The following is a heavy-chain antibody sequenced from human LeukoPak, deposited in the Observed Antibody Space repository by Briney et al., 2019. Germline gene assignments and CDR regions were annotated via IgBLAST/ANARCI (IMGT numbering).Heavy chain of an antibody. Sequence: SETLSLTCTVSGDSISDYYWSWIRQPPGKGLEWIGEVYYSGSTHYNPSLKSRLTISVDTSKNQFSLRLRSVTAADTAMYYCARELDGDGGWFDPWGQGTLVTVSS. CDR3: ARELDGDGGWFDP. J-gene: IGHJ5*02. V-gene: IGHV4-59*01. CDR2: VYYSGST. D-gene: IGHD5-24*01. CDR1: GDSISDYY.